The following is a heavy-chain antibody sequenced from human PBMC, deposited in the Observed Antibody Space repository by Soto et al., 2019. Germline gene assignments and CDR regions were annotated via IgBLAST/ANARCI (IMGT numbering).Heavy chain of an antibody. J-gene: IGHJ5*02. CDR2: IYYRGRT. CDR1: GGSISSSSYY. V-gene: IGHV4-39*01. Sequence: QLQLQESGPGLVKPSETLSLTCTVSGGSISSSSYYWGWIRQPPGKGMEWIGSIYYRGRTYYNPSLKTRVTLPVDTSKNQFSLKLSSVTAADTAVYYCARHFEITTEPYNWFDPWGQGTLVTVSS. CDR3: ARHFEITTEPYNWFDP. D-gene: IGHD3-22*01.